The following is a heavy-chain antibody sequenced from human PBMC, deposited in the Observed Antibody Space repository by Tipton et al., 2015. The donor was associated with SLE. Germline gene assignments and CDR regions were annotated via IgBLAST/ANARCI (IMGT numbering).Heavy chain of an antibody. Sequence: QLVQSGAELKRPGESLKISCMGSEDRFSTSWIAWGRQMPGKGLELMGIVYPHDSDTKYSPSFRGQVTISADKSSRTAYLQWSVLKASDPAMYFCARARGCFDSWGQGTLVTVSS. CDR3: ARARGCFDS. V-gene: IGHV5-51*03. J-gene: IGHJ4*02. CDR2: VYPHDSDT. CDR1: EDRFSTSW. D-gene: IGHD3-10*01.